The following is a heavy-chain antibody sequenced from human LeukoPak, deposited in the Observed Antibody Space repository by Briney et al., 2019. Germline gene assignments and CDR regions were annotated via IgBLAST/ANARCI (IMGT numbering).Heavy chain of an antibody. CDR1: GGSISSYY. V-gene: IGHV4-4*09. CDR2: IYTSGST. J-gene: IGHJ6*03. Sequence: SETLSPTCTVSGGSISSYYWSWIRQPPGKGLEWIGYIYTSGSTNYNPSLKSRVTISVDTSKNQFSLKLSSVTAADTAVYYCARQAPSPYYYYYMDVWGKGTTVTVSS. CDR3: ARQAPSPYYYYYMDV. D-gene: IGHD2-2*01.